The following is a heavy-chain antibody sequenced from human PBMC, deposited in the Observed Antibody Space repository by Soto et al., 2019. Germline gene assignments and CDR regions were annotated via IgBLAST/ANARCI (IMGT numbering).Heavy chain of an antibody. CDR2: ISWNSGTI. CDR3: ARDRGYDAHDYYYNAMDV. CDR1: GFTFDDHA. D-gene: IGHD2-15*01. J-gene: IGHJ6*02. Sequence: EVQLVESGGGLVQPGRSLRLSCAASGFTFDDHAMHWVRQGPGKGLEWVSGISWNSGTIVYADSVKGRFTISRDNTKNSLYLQMDSLRAEDTAVYYCARDRGYDAHDYYYNAMDVWGQGTTVTVSS. V-gene: IGHV3-9*01.